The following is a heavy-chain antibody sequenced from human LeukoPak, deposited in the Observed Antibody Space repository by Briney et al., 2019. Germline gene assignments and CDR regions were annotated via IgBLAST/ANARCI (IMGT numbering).Heavy chain of an antibody. CDR1: GFTFSSYW. CDR3: ARGVMVYAMYGMDV. J-gene: IGHJ6*02. V-gene: IGHV3-7*01. Sequence: PGGSLRLSCAASGFTFSSYWMSWVRQAPGKGLEWVANIKQDGSEKYYVDSVKGRFTISRDNAKNSLYLQMNSLRAEDTAVYYCARGVMVYAMYGMDVWGQGTTVTVSS. D-gene: IGHD2-8*01. CDR2: IKQDGSEK.